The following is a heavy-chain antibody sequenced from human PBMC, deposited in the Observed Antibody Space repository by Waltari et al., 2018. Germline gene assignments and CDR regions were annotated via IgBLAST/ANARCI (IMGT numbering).Heavy chain of an antibody. CDR2: INAGNGNT. Sequence: QVQLVQSGAEVKKPGASVKVSCKASGYTFTSYAMHWVRQAPGQRLEWMGWINAGNGNTKYSQKFQGRVTITADTSTDTAYMELSSLRSEDTAVYYCATTMIVVVSYAFDIWGQGTMVTVSS. CDR3: ATTMIVVVSYAFDI. D-gene: IGHD3-22*01. J-gene: IGHJ3*02. CDR1: GYTFTSYA. V-gene: IGHV1-3*01.